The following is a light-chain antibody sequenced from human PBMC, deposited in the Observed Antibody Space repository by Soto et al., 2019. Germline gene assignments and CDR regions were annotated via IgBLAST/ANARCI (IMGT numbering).Light chain of an antibody. J-gene: IGKJ1*01. V-gene: IGKV1-5*03. CDR2: ETS. CDR1: QSISRW. CDR3: QQYKDYWT. Sequence: DVQMTQSPSTLSASVGDRVTITCRASQSISRWLAWYQQKPGKAPKLLIYETSPLEDGVPSRFTGSGSGTEFSLTITSLQPEDFASYYCQQYKDYWTFGQGTKVDIK.